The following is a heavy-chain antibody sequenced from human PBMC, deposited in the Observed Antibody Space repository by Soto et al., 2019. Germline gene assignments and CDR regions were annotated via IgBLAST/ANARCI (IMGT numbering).Heavy chain of an antibody. Sequence: QVQLAESGGGVVQPGGSLRLSCAASGFTFSNYGVHWVRQAPGSGLEWVALISYDGNYQYYADAVKGRFAISRDNSKDTLYLEMTSLRSEDTAIYYCAKDRRVRDGLDVWGQGTTVTVSS. V-gene: IGHV3-30*18. CDR2: ISYDGNYQ. D-gene: IGHD3-10*01. CDR3: AKDRRVRDGLDV. J-gene: IGHJ6*02. CDR1: GFTFSNYG.